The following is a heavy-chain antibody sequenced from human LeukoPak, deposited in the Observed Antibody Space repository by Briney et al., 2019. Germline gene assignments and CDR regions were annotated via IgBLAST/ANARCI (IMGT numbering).Heavy chain of an antibody. Sequence: GGSLRLSCAASGFTFSTYWMTWVRQAPGKGPEWVANIKEDGSATYYLDSVKGRFTISRDNAKKSLYLQMNSLRAEDTAVYYCARDSPGYLAYDSWGQGTLVTVSS. J-gene: IGHJ4*02. CDR1: GFTFSTYW. CDR2: IKEDGSAT. CDR3: ARDSPGYLAYDS. V-gene: IGHV3-7*04. D-gene: IGHD1-1*01.